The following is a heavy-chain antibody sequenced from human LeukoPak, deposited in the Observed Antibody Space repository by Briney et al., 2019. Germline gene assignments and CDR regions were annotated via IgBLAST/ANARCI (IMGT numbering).Heavy chain of an antibody. CDR1: GGSISSNNW. CDR3: ARSVGDWYFDL. Sequence: PSETLSLTCAVSGGSISSNNWWGWVRQPPGKGLEWIGEIYHSGSPNYNPSLRSRVTISVDTSKNQFSLKLSSVTAADTAVYYCARSVGDWYFDLWGRGTLVTVSS. D-gene: IGHD1-14*01. J-gene: IGHJ2*01. V-gene: IGHV4-4*02. CDR2: IYHSGSP.